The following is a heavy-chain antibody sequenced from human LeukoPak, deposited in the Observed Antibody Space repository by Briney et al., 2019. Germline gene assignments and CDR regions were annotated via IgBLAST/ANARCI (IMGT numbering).Heavy chain of an antibody. Sequence: PSETLSLTCTVSGYSISSGYYWGWIRQPPGKGLEWIGSIYHSGSTYYNPSLKSRVTISVDTSKNQFSLKLSSVTAADTAVYYCAREPHYDFWSGYGMDVWGKGTTVTVSS. CDR1: GYSISSGYY. D-gene: IGHD3-3*01. CDR2: IYHSGST. V-gene: IGHV4-38-2*02. CDR3: AREPHYDFWSGYGMDV. J-gene: IGHJ6*03.